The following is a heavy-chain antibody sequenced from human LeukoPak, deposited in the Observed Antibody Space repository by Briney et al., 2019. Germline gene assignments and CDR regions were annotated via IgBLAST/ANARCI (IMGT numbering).Heavy chain of an antibody. CDR2: ISSSGTSI. V-gene: IGHV3-21*01. CDR3: ARAAAPWPLGEVPES. Sequence: GGSLRLSCAASEFTFISYNMNWVRQAPGKGLEWVSSISSSGTSIYYADSVKGRFTISRDNAKNSLDLQMSSLRADDKAVYYFARAAAPWPLGEVPESWGQGTLVTVSS. J-gene: IGHJ5*02. CDR1: EFTFISYN. D-gene: IGHD3-10*01.